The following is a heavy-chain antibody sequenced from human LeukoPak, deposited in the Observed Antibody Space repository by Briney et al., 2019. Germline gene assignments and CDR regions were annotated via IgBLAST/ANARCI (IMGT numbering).Heavy chain of an antibody. V-gene: IGHV3-23*01. CDR1: GLTFSSWA. J-gene: IGHJ4*02. CDR3: AIMHRYYDGSGYWVQ. CDR2: ISTSGGST. D-gene: IGHD3-22*01. Sequence: GSLILSCASSGLTFSSWAMCWVRQAPGKGLEWVSGISTSGGSTSYADSVKGRFTISRDNPRNTLYMQMNSLRAEDTAVYYCAIMHRYYDGSGYWVQWGQGTLVTVSS.